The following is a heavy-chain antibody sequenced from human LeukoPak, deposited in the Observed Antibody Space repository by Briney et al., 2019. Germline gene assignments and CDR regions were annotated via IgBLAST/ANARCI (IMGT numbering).Heavy chain of an antibody. Sequence: ASVKVSCKASGYTFTGYYMHWVRQAPGQGLEWMGWINPNSGGTNYAQNFQGRVTMTRDTSITTAYMELSRLRSDDTAIYYCARDGSPSYNFYSSDYSPHDSWGQGTLVTVSS. CDR1: GYTFTGYY. V-gene: IGHV1-2*02. D-gene: IGHD3-22*01. J-gene: IGHJ4*02. CDR3: ARDGSPSYNFYSSDYSPHDS. CDR2: INPNSGGT.